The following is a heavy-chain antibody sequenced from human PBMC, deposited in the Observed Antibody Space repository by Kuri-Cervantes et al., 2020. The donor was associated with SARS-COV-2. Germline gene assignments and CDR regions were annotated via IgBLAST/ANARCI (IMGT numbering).Heavy chain of an antibody. CDR3: AKGARGDMDAFDI. Sequence: SETLSLTCTVSGGSISSSSYFWSWIRQASGKGLEWIGCMYFNGRTNYNPSLKRRVSMSVDTSKSQFSLNLASMSAADTAVYYCAKGARGDMDAFDIWGLGTMVTDSS. D-gene: IGHD2-15*01. CDR1: GGSISSSSYF. CDR2: MYFNGRT. J-gene: IGHJ3*02. V-gene: IGHV4-61*01.